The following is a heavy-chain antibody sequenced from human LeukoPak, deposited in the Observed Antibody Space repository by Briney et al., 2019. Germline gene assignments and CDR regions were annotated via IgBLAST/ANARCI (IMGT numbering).Heavy chain of an antibody. Sequence: ASVKVSCKASGYTFTSHDINWVQQATGQGLDWMGWMNPTSCNTGYAQKFQGRLTMTRNTSISTAYMELSSLRSEDTAVYYCVTTNYDSSGYYYNAFDIWGQGTMVTVSS. D-gene: IGHD3-22*01. CDR3: VTTNYDSSGYYYNAFDI. J-gene: IGHJ3*02. CDR2: MNPTSCNT. CDR1: GYTFTSHD. V-gene: IGHV1-8*01.